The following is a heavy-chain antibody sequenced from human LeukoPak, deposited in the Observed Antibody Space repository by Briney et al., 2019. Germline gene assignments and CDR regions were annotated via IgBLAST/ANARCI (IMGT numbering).Heavy chain of an antibody. CDR2: TYYRSKWYN. J-gene: IGHJ6*03. Sequence: SQTLSLTCALSGDSVSSNSAAWDWLRQSPSRGLEWLGRTYYRSKWYNDYAVSVKSRITINPDTSKNQFSLQLNSVTPEDTAVYYCAREGSGSYYGMYYYYMDVWGKGTTVTVSS. CDR1: GDSVSSNSAA. CDR3: AREGSGSYYGMYYYYMDV. V-gene: IGHV6-1*01. D-gene: IGHD1-26*01.